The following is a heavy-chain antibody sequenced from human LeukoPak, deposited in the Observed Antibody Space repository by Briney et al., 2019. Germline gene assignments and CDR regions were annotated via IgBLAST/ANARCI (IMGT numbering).Heavy chain of an antibody. D-gene: IGHD2-2*01. J-gene: IGHJ4*02. V-gene: IGHV4-59*01. CDR3: ARGQPYQPLPVDY. Sequence: PSETLSLTCTVSGDSLRSYYWTWIRQPPGKGLEWIGYIYYTGSANYNPSLKGRVTISVDTSKNQFSLKLTSVTTADTAVYYCARGQPYQPLPVDYWGQGTLVTVSS. CDR2: IYYTGSA. CDR1: GDSLRSYY.